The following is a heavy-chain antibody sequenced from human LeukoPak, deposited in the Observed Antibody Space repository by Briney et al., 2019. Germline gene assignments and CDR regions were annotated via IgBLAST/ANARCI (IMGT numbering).Heavy chain of an antibody. V-gene: IGHV1-2*02. D-gene: IGHD2-15*01. CDR3: ARRSSGGASSPFDY. CDR2: INPNSGVI. CDR1: GYTFTGYY. J-gene: IGHJ4*02. Sequence: GASVKVSCKASGYTFTGYYIHWVRQAPGQGLEWMGWINPNSGVINYTQKFQGRFTMTRDTSISTAYMDLSRLRSDDTAVYYCARRSSGGASSPFDYWGQGTLVTVSS.